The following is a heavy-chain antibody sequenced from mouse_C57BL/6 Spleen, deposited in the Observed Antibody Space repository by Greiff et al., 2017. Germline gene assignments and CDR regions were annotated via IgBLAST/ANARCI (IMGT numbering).Heavy chain of an antibody. D-gene: IGHD1-1*01. CDR1: GFTFSDYY. V-gene: IGHV5-16*01. Sequence: EVHLVESEGGLVQPGSSMKLSCTASGFTFSDYYMAWVRQVPEKGLEWVANINYDGSSTYYLDSLKSRFIISRDNAKNILYLQMSSLKSEDTATYYCARAPYGSSYDFFDYWGQGTTLTVSS. CDR3: ARAPYGSSYDFFDY. J-gene: IGHJ2*01. CDR2: INYDGSST.